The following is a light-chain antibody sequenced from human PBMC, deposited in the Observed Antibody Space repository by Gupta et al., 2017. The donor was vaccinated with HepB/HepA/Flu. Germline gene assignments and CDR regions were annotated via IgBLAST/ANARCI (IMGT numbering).Light chain of an antibody. V-gene: IGLV2-14*03. Sequence: SALAPPASVSGSPWQSITISCTGTSSDVGGYKYVSWYQQHPGKAPKLMIYDVSSRPSGVSNRFSGSKSGNTASLTISGLQADDEAHYYCSSYTTTSTLGVFGGGTKLTVL. CDR3: SSYTTTSTLGV. J-gene: IGLJ3*02. CDR1: SSDVGGYKY. CDR2: DVS.